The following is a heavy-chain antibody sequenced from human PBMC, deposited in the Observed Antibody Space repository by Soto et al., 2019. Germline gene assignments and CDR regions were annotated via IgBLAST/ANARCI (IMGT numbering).Heavy chain of an antibody. D-gene: IGHD3-22*01. V-gene: IGHV3-15*07. CDR3: TTDSYITSIIVRFDY. CDR1: GFTFSKAW. Sequence: GGSRRLSCAASGFTFSKAWINWVRQAPGKGLEWVGSVKSKNDGGTTDFAAPVKGRFAISRDDSKNMVYLEMNSLQPEDTAIYYCTTDSYITSIIVRFDYWGHGTLVTVSS. CDR2: VKSKNDGGTT. J-gene: IGHJ4*01.